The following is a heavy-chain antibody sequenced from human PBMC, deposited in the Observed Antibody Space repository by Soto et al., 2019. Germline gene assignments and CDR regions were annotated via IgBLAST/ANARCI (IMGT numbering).Heavy chain of an antibody. CDR3: ARGRYGAY. V-gene: IGHV1-18*01. J-gene: IGHJ4*02. Sequence: QVHLVQSGAEVKKPGASVKVSCKASGYTFTSYGITWVRQVPGQGLEWMGWISAHNGNTDYAQKLQGRVIVTRDTSTSTAYIELRSMRSDDTAVYYCARGRYGAYWGQGALVTVSS. CDR1: GYTFTSYG. D-gene: IGHD3-10*01. CDR2: ISAHNGNT.